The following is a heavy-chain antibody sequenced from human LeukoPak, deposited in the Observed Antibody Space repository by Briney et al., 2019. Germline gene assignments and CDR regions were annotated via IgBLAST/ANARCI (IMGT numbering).Heavy chain of an antibody. D-gene: IGHD2-15*01. Sequence: GGSLRLSCEASGFTFSSYAMSWVRQASGKGLEWVSAISGSGSSTYYADSVKGRFTISRDNSKNTLYLQMNSLRAEDTAVYYCAKDLLALVVSPTFSVDYWGQGTLVTVSS. CDR1: GFTFSSYA. V-gene: IGHV3-23*01. J-gene: IGHJ4*02. CDR3: AKDLLALVVSPTFSVDY. CDR2: ISGSGSST.